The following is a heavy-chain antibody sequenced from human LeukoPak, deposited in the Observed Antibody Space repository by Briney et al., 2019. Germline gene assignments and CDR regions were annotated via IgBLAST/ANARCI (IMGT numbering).Heavy chain of an antibody. V-gene: IGHV4-34*01. J-gene: IGHJ5*02. CDR2: INHSGST. D-gene: IGHD3-10*01. CDR1: GGSFSGYY. Sequence: SETLSLTCAVYGGSFSGYYWSWIRQPPGKGLEWIGEINHSGSTNYNPSLKSRVTISVDTSKNQFSLKLSSVTAADTAVYYCARCPLVRGVILPWFDPWGQGTLVTVSS. CDR3: ARCPLVRGVILPWFDP.